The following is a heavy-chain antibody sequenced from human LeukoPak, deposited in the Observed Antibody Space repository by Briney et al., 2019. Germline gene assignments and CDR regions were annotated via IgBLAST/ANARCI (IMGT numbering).Heavy chain of an antibody. J-gene: IGHJ4*02. CDR1: GFTFSSYA. D-gene: IGHD6-19*01. V-gene: IGHV3-30*14. CDR3: ASWPGGWYGEDS. Sequence: GSLRLSCAASGFTFSSYAMHWVRQAPGKGLEWVAVISYDGSDKYYADSVKGRFTISRDNSKNTLYLQMNSLRAEDTAVYYCASWPGGWYGEDSWGQGTLVTVSS. CDR2: ISYDGSDK.